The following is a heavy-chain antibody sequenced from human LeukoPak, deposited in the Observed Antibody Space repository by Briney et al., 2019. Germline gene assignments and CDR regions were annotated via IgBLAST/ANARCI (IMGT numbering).Heavy chain of an antibody. V-gene: IGHV1-69*05. CDR1: GGTFSSYA. D-gene: IGHD3-22*01. J-gene: IGHJ4*02. CDR3: ARAKSSGYYSWYFDY. CDR2: IIPIFGTA. Sequence: SVKVSCKASGGTFSSYAISWVRQAPGRGLEWMGGIIPIFGTANYAQKFQGRVTITTDESTSTAYMELSSLRSEDTAVYYCARAKSSGYYSWYFDYWGQGTLVTVSS.